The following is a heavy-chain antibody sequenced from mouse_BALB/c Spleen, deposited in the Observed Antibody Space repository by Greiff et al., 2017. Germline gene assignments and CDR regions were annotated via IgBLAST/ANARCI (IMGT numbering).Heavy chain of an antibody. CDR3: ARDGLRRGFDY. V-gene: IGHV5-9-4*01. J-gene: IGHJ2*01. Sequence: EVKVVESGGGLVKPGGSLKLSCAASGFTFSSYAMSWVRQSPEKRLEWVAEISSGGSYTYYPDTVTGRFTISRDNAKNTLYLEMSSLRSEDTAMYYCARDGLRRGFDYWGQGTTLTVSS. D-gene: IGHD2-4*01. CDR2: ISSGGSYT. CDR1: GFTFSSYA.